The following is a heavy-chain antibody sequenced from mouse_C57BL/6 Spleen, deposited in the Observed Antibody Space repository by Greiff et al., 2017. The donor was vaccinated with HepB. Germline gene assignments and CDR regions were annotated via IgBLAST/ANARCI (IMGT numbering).Heavy chain of an antibody. Sequence: VQLQQPGAELVKPGASVKLSCKASGYTFTSYWMHWVKQRPGQGLEWIGMIHPNSGSTNYNEKFKSKATLTVDKSSSTAYMQLSSLTSEDSAVCYCAGGDDEFAYWGQGTLVTVSA. CDR2: IHPNSGST. CDR1: GYTFTSYW. J-gene: IGHJ3*01. V-gene: IGHV1-64*01. D-gene: IGHD2-2*01. CDR3: AGGDDEFAY.